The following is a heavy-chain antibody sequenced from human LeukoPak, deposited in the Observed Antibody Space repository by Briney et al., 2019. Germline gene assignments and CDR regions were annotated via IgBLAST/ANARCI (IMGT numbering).Heavy chain of an antibody. Sequence: TASETLSLTCTVSGGYTGSHYWSWIRQPAGKGLEWIGRISPSGTTHYNPSLGSRVTMSVDTSKNYFSLRLSSVTAADTAVYYCARDFYASGFYFWFDPWGQGMLVTVSS. CDR3: ARDFYASGFYFWFDP. CDR2: ISPSGTT. J-gene: IGHJ5*02. CDR1: GGYTGSHY. V-gene: IGHV4-4*07. D-gene: IGHD2/OR15-2a*01.